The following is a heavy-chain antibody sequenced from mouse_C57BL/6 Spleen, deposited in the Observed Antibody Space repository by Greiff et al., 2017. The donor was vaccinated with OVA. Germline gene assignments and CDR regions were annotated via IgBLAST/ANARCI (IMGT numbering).Heavy chain of an antibody. V-gene: IGHV1-53*01. Sequence: VQLQQSGTELVKPGASVKLSCKASGYTFTSYWMHWVKQRPGQGLEWIGNINPSNGGNNYNEKFKSKATLTVDKSSSTAYMQLSSLTSEDSAVYFCARGGYSNLAWLAYWGQGTLVTVSA. CDR3: ARGGYSNLAWLAY. CDR2: INPSNGGN. J-gene: IGHJ3*01. CDR1: GYTFTSYW. D-gene: IGHD2-5*01.